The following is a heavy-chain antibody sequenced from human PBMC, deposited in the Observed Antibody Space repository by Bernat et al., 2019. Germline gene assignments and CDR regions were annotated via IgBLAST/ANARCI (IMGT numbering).Heavy chain of an antibody. V-gene: IGHV1-69*01. Sequence: QVQLVQSGAEVKKPGSSVKVSCKASGGTFSSYAISWVRQAPGQGLEWMGGIIPIFGTANYAQKFQGGVTITADESTGTAYMELSSLRSKETAVYYCARVRVNYYGSGSPPYYYYGMDVWGQGTTVTVSS. CDR2: IIPIFGTA. D-gene: IGHD3-10*01. CDR1: GGTFSSYA. J-gene: IGHJ6*02. CDR3: ARVRVNYYGSGSPPYYYYGMDV.